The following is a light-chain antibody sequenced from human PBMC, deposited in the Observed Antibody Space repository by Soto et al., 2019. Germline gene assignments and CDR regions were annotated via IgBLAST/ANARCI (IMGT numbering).Light chain of an antibody. V-gene: IGLV2-14*01. CDR3: TSYTGITTYV. Sequence: QSALTQPASVSGSPGQSITISCTGTSSDVGLYNHLSWFQQHSDKAPKLLIYDVSSWPSGISHRFSGSKSGNTASLTISGLQAEDEADYYCTSYTGITTYVFGTGTKLTVL. CDR1: SSDVGLYNH. J-gene: IGLJ1*01. CDR2: DVS.